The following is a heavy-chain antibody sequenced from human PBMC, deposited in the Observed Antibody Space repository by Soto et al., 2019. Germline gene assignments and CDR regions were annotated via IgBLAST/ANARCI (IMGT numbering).Heavy chain of an antibody. V-gene: IGHV4-38-2*02. CDR2: VYLSGIT. D-gene: IGHD3-16*02. CDR1: GSSINSVYH. Sequence: SETLSLTCAVSGSSINSVYHWGWIRQPPGKGLEWIGSVYLSGITYYNPSLQSRVTMSVDTSKNQFSLKLSSVTAADTAMYFCARDDRDTTSPIFDYWRQGILVTVSS. CDR3: ARDDRDTTSPIFDY. J-gene: IGHJ4*02.